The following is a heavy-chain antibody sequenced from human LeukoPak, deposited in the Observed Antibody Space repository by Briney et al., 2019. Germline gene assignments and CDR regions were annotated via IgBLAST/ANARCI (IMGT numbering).Heavy chain of an antibody. CDR2: IKPDGSEK. CDR3: ARERMYSGSGSTYPYYDY. V-gene: IGHV3-7*01. CDR1: GFTFSTYW. J-gene: IGHJ4*02. Sequence: PGGSLSLSCAAFGFTFSTYWMPWVGQSPGKELEWVANIKPDGSEKYFVDSGKGRFTISRDNAKNALYLEMNSLRAEDTAEYFCARERMYSGSGSTYPYYDYWGQGTLVTVSS. D-gene: IGHD3-10*01.